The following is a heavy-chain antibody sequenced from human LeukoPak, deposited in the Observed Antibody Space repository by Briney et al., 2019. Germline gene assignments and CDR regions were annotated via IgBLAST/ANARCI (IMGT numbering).Heavy chain of an antibody. V-gene: IGHV3-9*01. CDR2: ISWNSGSI. CDR3: ARDGDWIQLWLPSWFDP. Sequence: GGSLRLSCAASGFTFDDYAMHWVRQAPGKGLEWVSGISWNSGSIGYADSVKGRFTISRDNAKNSLYLQMNSLRAEDTAVYYCARDGDWIQLWLPSWFDPWGQGTLVTVSS. D-gene: IGHD5-18*01. J-gene: IGHJ5*02. CDR1: GFTFDDYA.